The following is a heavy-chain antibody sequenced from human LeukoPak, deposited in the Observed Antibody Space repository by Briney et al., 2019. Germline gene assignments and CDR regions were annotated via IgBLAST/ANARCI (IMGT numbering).Heavy chain of an antibody. Sequence: GGSLRLSCAASGFTFSSYSMNWVRQAPGKGLEWVSSISSSSSYIYYADSVKGRFTISRDSAKNSLYLQMNSLRAEDTAVYYCARDGPVAAAGLGYWGQGTLVTVSS. J-gene: IGHJ4*02. CDR3: ARDGPVAAAGLGY. V-gene: IGHV3-21*01. CDR2: ISSSSSYI. D-gene: IGHD6-13*01. CDR1: GFTFSSYS.